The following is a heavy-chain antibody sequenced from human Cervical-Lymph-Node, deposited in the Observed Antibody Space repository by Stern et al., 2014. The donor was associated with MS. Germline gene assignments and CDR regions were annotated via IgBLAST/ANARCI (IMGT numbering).Heavy chain of an antibody. J-gene: IGHJ5*02. CDR1: GRSIRRHY. CDR3: ARDLATVGWFDP. D-gene: IGHD4-23*01. CDR2: IYYSGST. V-gene: IGHV4-59*11. Sequence: QLQLQESGPGLVKPAATLSLTCTVSGRSIRRHYWSWIRQPPGKGLEWHGDIYYSGSTNYNPSLKSRVTISIDTAKNQFSLNLTSVTAADTAGYYCARDLATVGWFDPWGQGTLVTVSS.